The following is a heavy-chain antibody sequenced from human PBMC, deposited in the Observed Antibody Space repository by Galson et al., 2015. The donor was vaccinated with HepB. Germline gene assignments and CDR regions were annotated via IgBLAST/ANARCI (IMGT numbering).Heavy chain of an antibody. CDR1: GFTFSSYA. D-gene: IGHD5-12*01. CDR3: ARKFSGYDSCDY. V-gene: IGHV3-23*01. CDR2: ISANTGNT. J-gene: IGHJ4*02. Sequence: SLRLSCAASGFTFSSYAVSWVRQAPGKGLEWVSTISANTGNTYYADSVKGRFTISRDNSKNTLYLQMNTLRAEDTAVYYCARKFSGYDSCDYWGQGTLVTVSS.